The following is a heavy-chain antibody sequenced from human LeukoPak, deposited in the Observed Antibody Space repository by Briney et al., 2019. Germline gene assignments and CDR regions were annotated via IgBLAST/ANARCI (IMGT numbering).Heavy chain of an antibody. CDR2: IYASGNS. D-gene: IGHD2-15*01. CDR1: GDSISSDTYY. J-gene: IGHJ5*02. CDR3: AGTRRYCSGGSCYNWFDP. Sequence: PSETLSLTCTVSGDSISSDTYYWSWIRQPAAKGLEWIGRIYASGNSNYNASLKGRVTISIDTSKNQFSLRLSSVIAADTAVYYCAGTRRYCSGGSCYNWFDPWGQGTLVTVSS. V-gene: IGHV4-61*02.